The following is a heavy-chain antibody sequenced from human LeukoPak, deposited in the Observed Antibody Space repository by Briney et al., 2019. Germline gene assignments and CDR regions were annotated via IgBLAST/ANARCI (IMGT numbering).Heavy chain of an antibody. V-gene: IGHV3-7*01. D-gene: IGHD5-24*01. CDR2: IKPDGSQK. CDR3: GTGVMAY. J-gene: IGHJ4*02. Sequence: PGGSLRLSCAAPGFTVSDIWMNWARQAPGKGLEWLASIKPDGSQKYYVDSVKGRFTISRDNAKNSLYLQMSSLRAEDTAVYYCGTGVMAYWGQGTLVTVSS. CDR1: GFTVSDIW.